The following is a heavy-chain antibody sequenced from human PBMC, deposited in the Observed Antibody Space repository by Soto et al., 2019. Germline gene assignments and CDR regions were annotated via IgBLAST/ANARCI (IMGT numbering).Heavy chain of an antibody. J-gene: IGHJ4*02. D-gene: IGHD3-22*01. CDR3: ARLTYYYDSSGYYRGLYFDY. V-gene: IGHV4-59*01. CDR1: GGSISSYY. CDR2: IYYSGST. Sequence: QVQLQESGPGLVKPSETLSLTCTVSGGSISSYYWSWIRQPPGKGLEWIGYIYYSGSTNYNPSLKSRVTISVDTSKNQFSLKLSSVTAADTAVYYCARLTYYYDSSGYYRGLYFDYWGQGTLVTVSS.